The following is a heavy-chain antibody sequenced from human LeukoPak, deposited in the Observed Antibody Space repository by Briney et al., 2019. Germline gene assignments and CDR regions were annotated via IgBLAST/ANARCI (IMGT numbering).Heavy chain of an antibody. CDR1: GLTSSTYA. J-gene: IGHJ5*02. CDR2: ISGSGGST. CDR3: AKGATSGWLLYWFDP. Sequence: GGSLRLSCAVSGLTSSTYATSSAMTWVRQAPGKGLEWVSGISGSGGSTYYAESVKGRFTISRDNFKNTLYLQMNSLRDDDTAIYYCAKGATSGWLLYWFDPWGQGTLVTVSS. V-gene: IGHV3-23*01. D-gene: IGHD6-19*01.